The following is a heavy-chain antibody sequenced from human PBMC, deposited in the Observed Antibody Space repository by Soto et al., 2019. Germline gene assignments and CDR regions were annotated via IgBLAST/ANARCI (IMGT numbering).Heavy chain of an antibody. CDR1: GFTFSSYW. J-gene: IGHJ4*02. V-gene: IGHV3-74*03. D-gene: IGHD3-16*01. CDR3: AKDLSWGQCDY. CDR2: IRSDGTAT. Sequence: EVQLVESGGGLVQPGGSLRLSCAASGFTFSSYWMHWVRQDPLKGLVWVSSIRSDGTATQYADSVKGRFTVSRDNAENTVYLQMNSLRAEDTAVYYCAKDLSWGQCDYWGQGTLVTVSS.